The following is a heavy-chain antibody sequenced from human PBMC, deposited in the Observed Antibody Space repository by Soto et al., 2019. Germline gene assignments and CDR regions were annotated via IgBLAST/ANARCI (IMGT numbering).Heavy chain of an antibody. D-gene: IGHD2-15*01. CDR3: ARGYCSGGSCYRSWFDP. J-gene: IGHJ5*02. V-gene: IGHV4-30-2*01. Sequence: PSETLSLTCAVSGGSISSGGYSWSWIRQPPGKGLEWIGYIYHSGSTYYNPSLKSRVTISVDRSKNQFSLKLSSVTAADTAVYYCARGYCSGGSCYRSWFDPWGQGTLVTV. CDR1: GGSISSGGYS. CDR2: IYHSGST.